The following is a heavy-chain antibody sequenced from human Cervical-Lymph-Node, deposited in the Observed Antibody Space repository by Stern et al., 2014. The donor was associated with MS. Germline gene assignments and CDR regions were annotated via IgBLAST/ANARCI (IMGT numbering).Heavy chain of an antibody. CDR2: INPSGGST. CDR3: ARAYCGGDCYPNFDP. V-gene: IGHV1-46*01. D-gene: IGHD2-21*02. Sequence: QVQLVESGAEVKKPGASVKVSCKASGYTFTSYYMHWVRQAPGQGLEWMGIINPSGGSTSYAQKFQGRVTMTRDTSTSTVYMELSSLRSEDTAVYYCARAYCGGDCYPNFDPWGQGTLVTVSS. J-gene: IGHJ5*02. CDR1: GYTFTSYY.